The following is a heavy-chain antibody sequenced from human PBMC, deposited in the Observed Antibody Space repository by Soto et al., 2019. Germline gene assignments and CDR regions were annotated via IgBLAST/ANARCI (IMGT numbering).Heavy chain of an antibody. CDR2: IYPGDSDT. CDR3: ARRVDTAMEYNWFDP. J-gene: IGHJ5*02. Sequence: PGESLKISCKGSGYSFTSYLIGWVRQMPGKGLEWMGIIYPGDSDTRYSPSFQGQVTISADKSISTAYLQWSSLKASDTAMYYCARRVDTAMEYNWFDPWGQGTLVTVSS. V-gene: IGHV5-51*01. CDR1: GYSFTSYL. D-gene: IGHD5-18*01.